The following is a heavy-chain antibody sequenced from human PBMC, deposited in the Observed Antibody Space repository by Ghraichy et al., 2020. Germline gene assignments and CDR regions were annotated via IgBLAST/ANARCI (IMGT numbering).Heavy chain of an antibody. CDR3: ARNVGDCSDSPCQSDYFDY. Sequence: GGSLRLSCAASGFSFSASGMHWVRQAPGEGLEWVAIIHSDGSHIHYSDSVKGRFTISRANSKNTLYLQMSSLRGEDTAVYYCARNVGDCSDSPCQSDYFDYWDQGTQVTVSS. CDR2: IHSDGSHI. J-gene: IGHJ4*02. CDR1: GFSFSASG. D-gene: IGHD2-15*01. V-gene: IGHV3-33*01.